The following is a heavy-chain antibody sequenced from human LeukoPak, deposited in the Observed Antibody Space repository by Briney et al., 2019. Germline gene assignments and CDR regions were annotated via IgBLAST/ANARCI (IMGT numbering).Heavy chain of an antibody. Sequence: PSETLSLTCTVSGGSISSYYWSWIRQPAGKGLEWIGRIYTSGRTNYNPSLKSRITMSVDTSKNQFSLKLSSVTAADTAVYYCARDATGGQWLDPIELWGQGTMVTVSS. CDR1: GGSISSYY. D-gene: IGHD6-19*01. V-gene: IGHV4-4*07. CDR2: IYTSGRT. CDR3: ARDATGGQWLDPIEL. J-gene: IGHJ3*01.